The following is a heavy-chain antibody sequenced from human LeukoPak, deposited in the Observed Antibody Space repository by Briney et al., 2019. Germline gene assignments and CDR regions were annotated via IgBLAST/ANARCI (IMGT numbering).Heavy chain of an antibody. CDR1: GFTFSNYW. J-gene: IGHJ4*02. CDR3: ANEGEVGYGYFY. CDR2: IKQDGSEK. D-gene: IGHD5-18*01. Sequence: GGSLRLSCAASGFTFSNYWMSWVRQAPGKGLEWVANIKQDGSEKNYVDSVKGRFTISRDNAKNSLYLQMNSLRAEDTAVYYCANEGEVGYGYFYWGQGTLVTVSS. V-gene: IGHV3-7*01.